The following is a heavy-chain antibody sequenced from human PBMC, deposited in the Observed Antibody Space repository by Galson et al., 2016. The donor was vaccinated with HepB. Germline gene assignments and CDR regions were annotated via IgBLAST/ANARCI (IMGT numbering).Heavy chain of an antibody. Sequence: SLRLSCAASGFTFSSYAKHWVRQAPGKGLEWVAVISYDGSNKYYADSVKGRFTISRDNSKNTLYLQMNSLRAEDTAVYYCARDGGSRRWPLDYYYGMDVWGKGTTVTVSS. CDR1: GFTFSSYA. V-gene: IGHV3-30-3*01. J-gene: IGHJ6*04. D-gene: IGHD4-23*01. CDR3: ARDGGSRRWPLDYYYGMDV. CDR2: ISYDGSNK.